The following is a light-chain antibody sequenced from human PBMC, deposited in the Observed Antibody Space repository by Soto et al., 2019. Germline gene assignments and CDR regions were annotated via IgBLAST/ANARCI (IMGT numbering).Light chain of an antibody. V-gene: IGLV2-18*02. J-gene: IGLJ1*01. CDR1: RSDVGSYNR. Sequence: QSVLTEPPSVSGSPGQSVTISCTGTRSDVGSYNRVSWYQQPPGTAPKLMIYEVSNRPSGVPDRFSGSKSGNTASLTISGLQAEDEADYYCNSYTSSSTYVFGTGTKVTVL. CDR3: NSYTSSSTYV. CDR2: EVS.